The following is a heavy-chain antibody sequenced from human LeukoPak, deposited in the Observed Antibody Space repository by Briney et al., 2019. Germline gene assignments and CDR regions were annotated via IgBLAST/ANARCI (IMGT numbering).Heavy chain of an antibody. Sequence: ASVKVSCKASGYTFTTYYMHWVRQAPGQGLEWMGIINPSGGSTNYAQKFQGRVTMTRDTSTSTVYMDLSSLRSEDTAVYYCARGYTMIVFDPWGQGTLVTVSS. V-gene: IGHV1-46*01. CDR3: ARGYTMIVFDP. J-gene: IGHJ5*02. CDR2: INPSGGST. D-gene: IGHD3-22*01. CDR1: GYTFTTYY.